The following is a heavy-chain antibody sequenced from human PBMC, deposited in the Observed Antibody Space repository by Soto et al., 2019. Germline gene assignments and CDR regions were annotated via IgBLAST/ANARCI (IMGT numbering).Heavy chain of an antibody. Sequence: GGSLRLSCAASGFTFSSYSMNWVRQAPGKGLEWVSYISSSSSTIYYADSVKGRFTISRDNAKNSLYLQMNSLRAEDTAVYYCARVLGSSSYYYYYYMDVWGKGTTVTVSS. D-gene: IGHD6-6*01. J-gene: IGHJ6*03. CDR1: GFTFSSYS. V-gene: IGHV3-48*01. CDR3: ARVLGSSSYYYYYYMDV. CDR2: ISSSSSTI.